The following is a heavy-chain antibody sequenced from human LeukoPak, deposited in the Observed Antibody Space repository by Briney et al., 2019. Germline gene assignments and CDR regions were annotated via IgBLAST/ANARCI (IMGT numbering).Heavy chain of an antibody. J-gene: IGHJ4*02. CDR2: ILPILGIA. CDR3: ATDSIAVAGSFDY. CDR1: GGTFSSYA. Sequence: GASVKVSCKASGGTFSSYAISWVRQAPGQGLEWMGRILPILGIANYAQKFQGRVTITADKSTSTAYMELSSLRSEDTAVYYCATDSIAVAGSFDYWGQGTLVTVSS. V-gene: IGHV1-69*04. D-gene: IGHD6-19*01.